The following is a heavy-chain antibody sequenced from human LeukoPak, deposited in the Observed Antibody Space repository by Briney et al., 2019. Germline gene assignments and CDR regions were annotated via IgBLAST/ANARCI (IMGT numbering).Heavy chain of an antibody. J-gene: IGHJ5*02. CDR2: IYHSGRT. CDR3: ARDSSGYRTGWFDP. V-gene: IGHV4-38-2*02. CDR1: GYSISSGYY. Sequence: SETLSLTCTVSGYSISSGYYWGWIRQPPGKGLEWIGSIYHSGRTFYNPSLKSRVTISVDTSKNQFSLKLTSVTAADTAVYYCARDSSGYRTGWFDPWGQGILVTVSS. D-gene: IGHD3-22*01.